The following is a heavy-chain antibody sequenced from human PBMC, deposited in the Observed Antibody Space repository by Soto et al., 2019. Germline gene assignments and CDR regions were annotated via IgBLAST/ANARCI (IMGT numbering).Heavy chain of an antibody. Sequence: EVPLVESGGGLIQPGGSLRLSCAASGFTVSSNYMSWVRQAPGKGLEWVSVIYSGGSTYYADSVKGRFTISRDNSKNTLYLQMNSLRAEDTAVYYCASWGGYCIGGSCYVFDYWGQGTLVTVSS. J-gene: IGHJ4*02. CDR3: ASWGGYCIGGSCYVFDY. CDR2: IYSGGST. V-gene: IGHV3-53*01. CDR1: GFTVSSNY. D-gene: IGHD2-15*01.